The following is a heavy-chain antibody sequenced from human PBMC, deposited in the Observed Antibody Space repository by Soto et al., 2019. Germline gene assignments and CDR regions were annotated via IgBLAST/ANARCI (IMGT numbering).Heavy chain of an antibody. V-gene: IGHV3-33*01. CDR1: GFTFSSYG. CDR2: IWYDGSNK. CDR3: AGDDDFWSGYPLPLGY. J-gene: IGHJ4*02. D-gene: IGHD3-3*01. Sequence: QVQLVESGGGVVQPGRSLRLSCAASGFTFSSYGMHWVRQAPGKGLEWVAVIWYDGSNKYYADSVKGRFTISRDNSKNTLYLQMNSLRADDTAVYYCAGDDDFWSGYPLPLGYWGQGTLVTVSS.